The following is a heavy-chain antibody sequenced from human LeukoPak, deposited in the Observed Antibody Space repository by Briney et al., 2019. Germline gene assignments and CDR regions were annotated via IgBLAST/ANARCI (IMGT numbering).Heavy chain of an antibody. D-gene: IGHD2-2*01. J-gene: IGHJ4*02. Sequence: TGGSLRLSCAASGFSFSDYAMNWVRQAPGKGLEWVSGTSGSGGSTYYSDSVRGRFTISRDNSKNTLYLQMNSLRAEDTAVYYCASLYCSSTSCPVDYWGQGTLVTVSS. CDR1: GFSFSDYA. CDR2: TSGSGGST. V-gene: IGHV3-23*01. CDR3: ASLYCSSTSCPVDY.